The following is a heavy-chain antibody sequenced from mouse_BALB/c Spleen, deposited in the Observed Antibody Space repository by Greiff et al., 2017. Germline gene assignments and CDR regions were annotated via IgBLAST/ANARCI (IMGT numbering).Heavy chain of an antibody. J-gene: IGHJ1*01. Sequence: EVHLVESGGGLVKPGGSLKLSCAASGFAFSSYDMSWVRQTPEKRLEWVAYISSGGGSTYYPDTVKGRFTISRDNAKNTLYLQMSSLKSEDTAMYYCARREYFDVWGAGTTVTVSS. CDR1: GFAFSSYD. CDR3: ARREYFDV. V-gene: IGHV5-12-1*01. CDR2: ISSGGGST.